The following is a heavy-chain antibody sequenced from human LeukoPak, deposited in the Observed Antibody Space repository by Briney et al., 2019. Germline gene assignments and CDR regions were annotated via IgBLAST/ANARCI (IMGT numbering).Heavy chain of an antibody. CDR2: ISWNSGSI. Sequence: PGGSLRLSCAASGLTFDDYAKHWVRQAPGKGLEWVSGISWNSGSIGYADSVKGRFTISRDNAKNSLYLQMNSLRAEDTALYYCAKVPFGPKYYYDSSGYYGAFDIWGQGTMVTVSS. J-gene: IGHJ3*02. V-gene: IGHV3-9*01. CDR3: AKVPFGPKYYYDSSGYYGAFDI. CDR1: GLTFDDYA. D-gene: IGHD3-22*01.